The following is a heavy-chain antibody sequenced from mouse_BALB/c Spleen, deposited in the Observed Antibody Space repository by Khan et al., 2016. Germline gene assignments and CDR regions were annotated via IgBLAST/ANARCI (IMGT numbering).Heavy chain of an antibody. CDR1: GLSLTSYG. D-gene: IGHD1-2*01. CDR2: IWAGGST. CDR3: AREGNSLLRGAYYAMDY. J-gene: IGHJ4*01. Sequence: QVQLKESGPGLVAPSPSLSIPCTVSGLSLTSYGVHWVRHPPAQGLAWLGVIWAGGSTNYNSALMSRLSISKDNSKSQLFLKTNSQQTDDTAMYSCAREGNSLLRGAYYAMDYWGQGTSVTVSS. V-gene: IGHV2-9*02.